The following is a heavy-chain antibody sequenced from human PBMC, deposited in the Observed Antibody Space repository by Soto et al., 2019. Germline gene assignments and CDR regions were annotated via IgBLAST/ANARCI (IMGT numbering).Heavy chain of an antibody. CDR1: GFTFSSYG. V-gene: IGHV3-33*01. D-gene: IGHD6-6*01. CDR3: ARARIAARLFYYYMDV. J-gene: IGHJ6*03. Sequence: HPGGSLRLSCAASGFTFSSYGMHWVRQAPGKGLEWVAVIWYDGSNKYYADSVKGRFTISRDNSKNTLYLQMNSLRAEDTAVYYCARARIAARLFYYYMDVWGKGTTVTVSS. CDR2: IWYDGSNK.